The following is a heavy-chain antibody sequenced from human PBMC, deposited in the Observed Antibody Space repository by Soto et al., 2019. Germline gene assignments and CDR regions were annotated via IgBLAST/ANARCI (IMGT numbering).Heavy chain of an antibody. Sequence: GASLKISCKGSGYSFTSYWIGWVRQMPGKGLEWMGIIYPGDSDTRYSPSFQGQVTISADKSISTAYLQWSSLKASDTAMYYCARSLVSWQSTTYYFDYWGQGTLVTVSS. CDR3: ARSLVSWQSTTYYFDY. CDR1: GYSFTSYW. CDR2: IYPGDSDT. V-gene: IGHV5-51*01. J-gene: IGHJ4*02. D-gene: IGHD5-12*01.